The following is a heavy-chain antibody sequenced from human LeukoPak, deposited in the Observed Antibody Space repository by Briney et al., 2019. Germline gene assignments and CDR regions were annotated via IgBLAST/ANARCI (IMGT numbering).Heavy chain of an antibody. Sequence: PGGSLRLSCAASGFTLSTNYMSWVRQAPGKGLEWVAVIYRDGDTYYADSVKGRFTISSDSSKNILYLQIDSLRSEDTGVYYCARDVFDRGLQWYFDLWGRGTVITVSS. D-gene: IGHD3-16*01. J-gene: IGHJ2*01. CDR3: ARDVFDRGLQWYFDL. CDR2: IYRDGDT. V-gene: IGHV3-53*01. CDR1: GFTLSTNY.